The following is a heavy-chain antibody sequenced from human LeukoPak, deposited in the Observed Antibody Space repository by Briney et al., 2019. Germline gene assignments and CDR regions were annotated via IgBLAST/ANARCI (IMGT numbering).Heavy chain of an antibody. V-gene: IGHV3-21*01. CDR1: XFTFRSYS. J-gene: IGHJ4*02. D-gene: IGHD5-18*01. Sequence: GXSLRXSXXXXXFTFRSYSVHGARGARGEGREGGSSISSSSSYIYYADSVKGRFTISRDNAKTSLYLQMNSLRAEDTAVYYCARQARTIQLWSFDYWGQGTLVTVSS. CDR3: ARQARTIQLWSFDY. CDR2: ISSSSSYI.